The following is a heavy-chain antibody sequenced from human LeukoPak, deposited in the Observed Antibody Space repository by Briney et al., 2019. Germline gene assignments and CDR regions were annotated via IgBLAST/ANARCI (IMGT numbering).Heavy chain of an antibody. V-gene: IGHV3-53*01. D-gene: IGHD2-21*02. CDR1: GFTVSTNY. CDR2: FYSDGRT. CDR3: ARVAYCGGDCYSGPLAY. Sequence: PGGCLRLSCAASGFTVSTNYMTWVRQAPGKGLEWVSVFYSDGRTFYIDSVKGRFTLSRDNSKNTVFLQMNSLRPEDTAVYYCARVAYCGGDCYSGPLAYWGQGTLVTVSS. J-gene: IGHJ4*02.